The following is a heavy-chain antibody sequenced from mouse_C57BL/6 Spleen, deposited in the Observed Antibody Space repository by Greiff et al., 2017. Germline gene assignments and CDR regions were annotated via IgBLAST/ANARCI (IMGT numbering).Heavy chain of an antibody. D-gene: IGHD2-4*01. V-gene: IGHV2-2*01. CDR2: IWRGGST. Sequence: VQLQQSGPGLVQPSPSLSITCTVSGFSFTSYGVHWVRQSPGKGLEWLGVIWRGGSTDYNAAFISRLSIRKDNSKSQVCFKMNSLQADDTAIYCCARVYDYDGGYAMEYWGEGTSVTVSS. CDR1: GFSFTSYG. J-gene: IGHJ4*01. CDR3: ARVYDYDGGYAMEY.